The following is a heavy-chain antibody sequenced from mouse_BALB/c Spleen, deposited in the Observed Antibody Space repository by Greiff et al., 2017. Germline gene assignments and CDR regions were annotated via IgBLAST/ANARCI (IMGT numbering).Heavy chain of an antibody. CDR3: AREGMITGNAMDY. J-gene: IGHJ4*01. Sequence: EVQGVESGGGLVQPGGSLKLSCAASGFTFSSYGMSWVRQTPDKRLELVATINSNGGSTYYPDSVKGRFTISRDNAKNTLYLQMSSLKSEDTAMYYCAREGMITGNAMDYWGQGTSVTVSS. CDR1: GFTFSSYG. D-gene: IGHD2-4*01. CDR2: INSNGGST. V-gene: IGHV5-6-3*01.